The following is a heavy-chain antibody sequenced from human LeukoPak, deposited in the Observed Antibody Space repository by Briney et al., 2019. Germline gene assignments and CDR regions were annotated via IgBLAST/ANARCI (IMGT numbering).Heavy chain of an antibody. V-gene: IGHV3-23*01. Sequence: GGSLRPSCGASGFIFSGYGMGWVRQAPGKGLEWVSTISNSGYHTYYPDSVRGRFTISRDNSANTLYLQMNSLRAEDTALYYCAKHRGSSFIYSVDSWGQGTLVTVSS. J-gene: IGHJ4*02. CDR1: GFIFSGYG. CDR2: ISNSGYHT. CDR3: AKHRGSSFIYSVDS. D-gene: IGHD6-6*01.